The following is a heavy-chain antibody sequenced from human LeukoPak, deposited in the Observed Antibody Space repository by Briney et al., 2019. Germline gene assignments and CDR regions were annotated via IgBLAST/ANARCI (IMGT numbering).Heavy chain of an antibody. CDR2: IIPIFGTA. V-gene: IGHV1-69*13. CDR3: ARRVPAAMVDDAFDI. D-gene: IGHD2-2*01. CDR1: GGTFSSYA. J-gene: IGHJ3*02. Sequence: GASVKVSCKASGGTFSSYAISWVRQAPGQGLEWMGGIIPIFGTANCAQKFQGRVTITADESTSTAYMELSSLRSEDTAVYYCARRVPAAMVDDAFDIWGQGTMVTVSS.